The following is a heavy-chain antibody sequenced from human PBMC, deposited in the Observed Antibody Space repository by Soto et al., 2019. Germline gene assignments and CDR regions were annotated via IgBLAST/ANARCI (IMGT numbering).Heavy chain of an antibody. CDR1: GDTFSSYA. CDR2: IIPIFGTA. V-gene: IGHV1-69*01. D-gene: IGHD3-22*01. Sequence: QVQLVQSGAEVKKPGSSVKVSCKASGDTFSSYAISWVRQAPGQGLEWMGGIIPIFGTANYAQKFQGRVTITADESTSTAYMELSSLRSEDTAVYYCARGPFDYYDSSGYLYWYFDLWGRGTLVTVSS. CDR3: ARGPFDYYDSSGYLYWYFDL. J-gene: IGHJ2*01.